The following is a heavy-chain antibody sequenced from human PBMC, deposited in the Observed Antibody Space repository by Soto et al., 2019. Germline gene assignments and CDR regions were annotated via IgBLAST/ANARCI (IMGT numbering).Heavy chain of an antibody. CDR1: GFTFSSYS. V-gene: IGHV3-30*18. J-gene: IGHJ4*02. CDR2: ISYDGSNT. D-gene: IGHD1-26*01. Sequence: QVQLVESGGGVVQPGRSLRLSCAASGFTFSSYSMHWVRQAPGKGLEWVAIISYDGSNTYYADCVKGRFTISRDNSKNTLYLQMNSLRAEDTSVYYCAKEGGLSGSYYISSSYYFDYWGQGTLVTVSS. CDR3: AKEGGLSGSYYISSSYYFDY.